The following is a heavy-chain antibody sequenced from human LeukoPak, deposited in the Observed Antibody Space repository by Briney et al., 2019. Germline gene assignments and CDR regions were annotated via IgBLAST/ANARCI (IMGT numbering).Heavy chain of an antibody. CDR3: TGSLWFEESCFVP. Sequence: ASVKVSCKAPGYTFTGYYMHWVRPAPGQGLEWVGWINPNSGGTNYAQKLQGRVTMTRNTSIRTTYMELSRLRSDDTAVYYCTGSLWFEESCFVPWGQGTLVTVSS. CDR2: INPNSGGT. J-gene: IGHJ5*02. CDR1: GYTFTGYY. V-gene: IGHV1-2*02. D-gene: IGHD3-10*01.